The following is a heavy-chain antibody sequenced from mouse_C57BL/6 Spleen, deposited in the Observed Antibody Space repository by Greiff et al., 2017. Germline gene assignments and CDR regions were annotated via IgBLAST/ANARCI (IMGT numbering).Heavy chain of an antibody. Sequence: EVKLVESGPELVKPGASVKIPCKASGYTFTDYNMDWVKQSHGKSLEWIGDINPNNGGTIYNQKFKGKATLTVDKSSSTAYMELRSLRSEDTAGYYCARRGGSSYLAWFAYWGQGTLVTVSA. CDR2: INPNNGGT. CDR3: ARRGGSSYLAWFAY. J-gene: IGHJ3*01. V-gene: IGHV1-18*01. CDR1: GYTFTDYN. D-gene: IGHD1-1*01.